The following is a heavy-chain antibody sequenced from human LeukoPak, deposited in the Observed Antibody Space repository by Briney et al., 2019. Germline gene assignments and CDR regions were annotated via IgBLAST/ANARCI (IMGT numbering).Heavy chain of an antibody. CDR3: TRAEQWELRPLDY. Sequence: PGGSLRLSCTASGFTFGGYAMSWVRQAPGKGLEWVGFIRSKAYGGTTEYAASVKGRFTISRDDSKSIAYLQMNSLKTEDTAVYYCTRAEQWELRPLDYWGQGTLVTVSS. CDR1: GFTFGGYA. J-gene: IGHJ4*02. V-gene: IGHV3-49*04. CDR2: IRSKAYGGTT. D-gene: IGHD1-26*01.